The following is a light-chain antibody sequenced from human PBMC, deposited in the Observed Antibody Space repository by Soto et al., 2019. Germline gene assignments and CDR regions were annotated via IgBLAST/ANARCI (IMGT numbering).Light chain of an antibody. V-gene: IGKV1-5*03. CDR3: QQSYITPAG. CDR2: KAS. Sequence: DIQMTQSPSPLSASVGDRVTITCRASQSISSWLAWYQQKPGKAPKLLIYKASSLESGVPSRFSGSGSGTEFTLTISSLQPEDFATYFCQQSYITPAGFGGGTKVDIK. CDR1: QSISSW. J-gene: IGKJ4*01.